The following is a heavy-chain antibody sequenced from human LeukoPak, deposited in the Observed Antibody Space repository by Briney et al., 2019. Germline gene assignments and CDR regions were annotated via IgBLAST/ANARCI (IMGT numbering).Heavy chain of an antibody. V-gene: IGHV4-59*01. CDR1: GGSISSYY. J-gene: IGHJ5*02. CDR2: IYYSGST. D-gene: IGHD6-19*01. Sequence: SGTLSLTCTVAGGSISSYYWSWIRRPPGKGLEWIGYIYYSGSTNYNPSLKSRVTISVDTSKNQFSLKLSSVTAAGTAVYYCARHGYSSGSLAWFDPWGQGTQVTVSS. CDR3: ARHGYSSGSLAWFDP.